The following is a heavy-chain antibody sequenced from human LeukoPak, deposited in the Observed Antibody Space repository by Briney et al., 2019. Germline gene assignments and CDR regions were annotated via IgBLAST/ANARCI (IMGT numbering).Heavy chain of an antibody. CDR2: ISGSGGST. CDR3: ARRGGSYRLWYYYYYMDV. V-gene: IGHV3-23*01. CDR1: GFTFSSYA. J-gene: IGHJ6*03. D-gene: IGHD1-26*01. Sequence: GGSLRLSCAASGFTFSSYAMSWVRQAPGKGLEWVSAISGSGGSTYYADSVKGRFTISRDNSKNTLYLQMNSLRAEDTAVYYCARRGGSYRLWYYYYYMDVWGKGTTVTISS.